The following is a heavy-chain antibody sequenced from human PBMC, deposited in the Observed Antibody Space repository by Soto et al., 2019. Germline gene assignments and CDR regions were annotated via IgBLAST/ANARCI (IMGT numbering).Heavy chain of an antibody. D-gene: IGHD3-16*01. J-gene: IGHJ6*02. V-gene: IGHV1-8*02. CDR2: MNPNSGNT. CDR3: ASEGAFHGMDV. CDR1: GGTFSSYA. Sequence: ASVKVSCKASGGTFSSYAINWVRQATGQGLEWMGWMNPNSGNTGYAQKFQGRVTMTRNTSISTAYMELSSLRSEDTAVYYCASEGAFHGMDVWGQGTTVTVSS.